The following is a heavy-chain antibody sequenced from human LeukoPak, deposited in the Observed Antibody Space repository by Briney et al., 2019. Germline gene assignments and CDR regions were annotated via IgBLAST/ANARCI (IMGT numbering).Heavy chain of an antibody. CDR2: FDPEDGET. D-gene: IGHD6-19*01. J-gene: IGHJ4*02. Sequence: ASVKVSCKVSGYTLTELSKHWVRQAPGKGLEWMGGFDPEDGETIYAQKFQGRVTMTEDTSTDTAYMELSSLRSEDTAVYYCATAGQWLVLGPSGFDYWGQGTLVTVSS. CDR3: ATAGQWLVLGPSGFDY. V-gene: IGHV1-24*01. CDR1: GYTLTELS.